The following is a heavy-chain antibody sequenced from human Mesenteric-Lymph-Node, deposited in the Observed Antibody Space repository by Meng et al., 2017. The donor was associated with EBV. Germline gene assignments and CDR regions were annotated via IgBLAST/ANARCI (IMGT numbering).Heavy chain of an antibody. CDR2: VSSSGGTT. J-gene: IGHJ4*02. Sequence: EVRVWEFGGGWVRPGASLGLSCAASGFTFSSNAMNWVRQAQGKGLEWVSAVSSSGGTTYYADSVKGRYSISRDNSKNTLYLQMNSLRYEDTAVYYCAIRIAVNYWGQGTLVTVSS. CDR1: GFTFSSNA. CDR3: AIRIAVNY. D-gene: IGHD6-19*01. V-gene: IGHV3-23*01.